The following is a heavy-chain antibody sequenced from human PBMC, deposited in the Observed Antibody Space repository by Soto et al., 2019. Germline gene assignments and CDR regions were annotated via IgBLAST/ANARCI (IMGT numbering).Heavy chain of an antibody. Sequence: PSETLSLTCAVYGGSFSGYYWSWIRQPPGKGLEWIGEINHSGSTNYNPSLKSRVTVSVDTSKNQFSLKLSSVTAADTAVYYCARDYCSGGSCYFDLWGRGTLVTVS. J-gene: IGHJ2*01. CDR3: ARDYCSGGSCYFDL. V-gene: IGHV4-34*01. CDR1: GGSFSGYY. D-gene: IGHD2-15*01. CDR2: INHSGST.